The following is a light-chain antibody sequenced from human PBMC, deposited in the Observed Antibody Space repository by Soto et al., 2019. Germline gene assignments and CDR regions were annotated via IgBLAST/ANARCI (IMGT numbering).Light chain of an antibody. J-gene: IGKJ2*01. CDR3: MQALQTPYT. CDR2: LGS. Sequence: EIVMTQSPPSLTVTPGEPASISCRSSQRLLHSNGNTFLDWYVQKPGQSPQLLIYLGSNRASGVPDRDSDSEAGTDFTLKLSRVEADDVGVYYCMQALQTPYTFGQGTKLEIK. CDR1: QRLLHSNGNTF. V-gene: IGKV2-28*01.